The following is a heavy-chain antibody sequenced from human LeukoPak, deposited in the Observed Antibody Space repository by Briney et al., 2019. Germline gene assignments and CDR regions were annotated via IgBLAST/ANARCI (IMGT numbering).Heavy chain of an antibody. J-gene: IGHJ6*03. D-gene: IGHD2-15*01. CDR2: ISRSGSTK. CDR3: ARVLRYCSGGNCYSGGLGYMDV. CDR1: GFTFSSYS. Sequence: GGSLRLSCAASGFTFSSYSMNWVRHAPGKGLEWVSSISRSGSTKYYADSVKGRFTISRDNAENSLFLQMNSLRAEDTAVYYWARVLRYCSGGNCYSGGLGYMDVWGKGTTVTISS. V-gene: IGHV3-48*04.